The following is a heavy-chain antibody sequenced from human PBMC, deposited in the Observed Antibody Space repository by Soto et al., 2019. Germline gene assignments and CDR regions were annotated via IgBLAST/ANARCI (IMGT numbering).Heavy chain of an antibody. Sequence: EVQLLESGGGLVQPGGSLRLSCTASGFTFRSYAMSWVRQAPGKGLEWVSTISGSGGSTYYADSVKGRFTISRDNSKNPLYLQMNSLRAEDTVVYYWAQVWERTVTTRHYVYVMAVWGQGTTVTVSS. D-gene: IGHD4-17*01. CDR2: ISGSGGST. V-gene: IGHV3-23*01. CDR3: AQVWERTVTTRHYVYVMAV. CDR1: GFTFRSYA. J-gene: IGHJ6*02.